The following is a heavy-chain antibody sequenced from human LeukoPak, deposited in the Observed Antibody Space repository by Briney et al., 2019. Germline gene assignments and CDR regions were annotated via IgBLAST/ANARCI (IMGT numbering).Heavy chain of an antibody. CDR3: ARDPRSKGGDWGDFDY. CDR2: IKQDGSEK. V-gene: IGHV3-7*01. Sequence: GGSLRLSCAASGLTFSSYWMSWVRQAPGKGLEWVANIKQDGSEKYYVDSVKGRFTISRDNAKNSLYLQMNSLRAEDTAVYYCARDPRSKGGDWGDFDYWGQGTLVTVSS. CDR1: GLTFSSYW. D-gene: IGHD2-21*02. J-gene: IGHJ4*02.